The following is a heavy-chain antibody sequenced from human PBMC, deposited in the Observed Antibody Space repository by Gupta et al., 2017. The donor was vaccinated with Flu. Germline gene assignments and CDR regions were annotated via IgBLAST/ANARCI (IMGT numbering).Heavy chain of an antibody. D-gene: IGHD1-26*01. CDR3: GKDWKWEHNNYGMNV. J-gene: IGHJ6*02. V-gene: IGHV3-30*18. CDR1: GISFSTYA. CDR2: ISYDGSNK. Sequence: EQVAESGGRVVEPGRSLRLPCAVCGISFSTYALHWLRLAPGLGQEGGAVISYDGSNKYYADSVKGRFTVSRDNSKNTLYLQMNSLRSEDKAVYHCGKDWKWEHNNYGMNVWGQGTTVTVSS.